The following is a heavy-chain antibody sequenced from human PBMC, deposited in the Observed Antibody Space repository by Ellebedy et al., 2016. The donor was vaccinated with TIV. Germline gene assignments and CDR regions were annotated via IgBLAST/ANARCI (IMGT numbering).Heavy chain of an antibody. V-gene: IGHV1-2*02. CDR1: GYTFTGYY. Sequence: ASVKVSCXASGYTFTGYYMHWVRQAPGQGLEWMGWINPNSGGTNYAQKFQGRVTMTRDTSISTAYMELSRRRSDDTAVYYCARGGVWGDYFDYWGQGTLVTVSS. CDR2: INPNSGGT. CDR3: ARGGVWGDYFDY. J-gene: IGHJ4*02. D-gene: IGHD3-16*01.